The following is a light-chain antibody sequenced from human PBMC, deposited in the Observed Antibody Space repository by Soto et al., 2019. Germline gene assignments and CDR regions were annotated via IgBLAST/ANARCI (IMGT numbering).Light chain of an antibody. V-gene: IGKV3-15*01. CDR2: GAS. Sequence: EIVMTQSPATVSLSPGERATLSCRASPGVSNTLAWYQQRPGQAPRLLIYGASIRAPGIPARFSGSGSGTDFTLTISRLEPEDFAVYYCQHYGHALWAFGQGTKVEIK. J-gene: IGKJ1*01. CDR3: QHYGHALWA. CDR1: PGVSNT.